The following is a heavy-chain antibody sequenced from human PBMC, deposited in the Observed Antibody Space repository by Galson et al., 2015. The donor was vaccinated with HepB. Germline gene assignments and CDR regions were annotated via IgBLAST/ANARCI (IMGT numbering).Heavy chain of an antibody. Sequence: SLRLSCAASGFSFNKFPMHWVRQAPGKGLEWVAVISYTGSYIDYADFGRGRFTISRDNSKNALYLQMNSLRVEDTALYYCVRPRGAGAGEYQNWYFDLWGRGTLVTVSS. D-gene: IGHD2-2*01. CDR3: VRPRGAGAGEYQNWYFDL. J-gene: IGHJ2*01. V-gene: IGHV3-30-3*01. CDR1: GFSFNKFP. CDR2: ISYTGSYI.